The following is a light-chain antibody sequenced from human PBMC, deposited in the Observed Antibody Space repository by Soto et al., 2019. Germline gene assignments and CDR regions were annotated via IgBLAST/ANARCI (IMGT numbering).Light chain of an antibody. CDR3: QSYDTHQGGGSV. Sequence: QSALTQSPSVAGAPEQRGSISFSGTSSNIGAGFDVHWYQQLPATAPKLLVYGNNNRPSKVPDRFSGSKSGTSASLAITGRPAEDEAVYYCQSYDTHQGGGSVFGTGTELTVL. J-gene: IGLJ1*01. CDR1: SSNIGAGFD. CDR2: GNN. V-gene: IGLV1-40*01.